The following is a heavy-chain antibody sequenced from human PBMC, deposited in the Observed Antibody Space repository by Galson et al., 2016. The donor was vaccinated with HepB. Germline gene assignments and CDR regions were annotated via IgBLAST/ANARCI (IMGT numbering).Heavy chain of an antibody. Sequence: SLRLSCAASGFTFSSYSMNWVRQAPGKGLEWVSYISSSSSTIYYAGSVKGRFTISRDNAKNSLYLQMNSLRDEDTAVYYCARDLSSGWYSPYYYYGMDVWGQGTTVTDSS. J-gene: IGHJ6*02. D-gene: IGHD6-19*01. CDR3: ARDLSSGWYSPYYYYGMDV. V-gene: IGHV3-48*02. CDR1: GFTFSSYS. CDR2: ISSSSSTI.